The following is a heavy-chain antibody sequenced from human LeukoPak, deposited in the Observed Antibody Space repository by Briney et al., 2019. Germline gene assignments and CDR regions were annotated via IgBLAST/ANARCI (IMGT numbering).Heavy chain of an antibody. D-gene: IGHD6-13*01. Sequence: SETLSLTCTVSGGSISTYYWSWIRQPPGKGLEWIGYIYNSGSTNYNPSLKSRVTISVDTSKNQFSLKLSSVTAADTAVYYCARENSNSWYLDYWGQGTLVTASS. CDR3: ARENSNSWYLDY. CDR2: IYNSGST. CDR1: GGSISTYY. J-gene: IGHJ4*02. V-gene: IGHV4-59*01.